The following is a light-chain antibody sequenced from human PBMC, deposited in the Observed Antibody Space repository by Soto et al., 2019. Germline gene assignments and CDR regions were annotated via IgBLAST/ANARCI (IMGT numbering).Light chain of an antibody. V-gene: IGKV1-39*01. CDR2: ATS. J-gene: IGKJ4*01. CDR1: QNIDNY. Sequence: DIQMTQSPSSLSSSLVEIVTIPSGASQNIDNYLNWYQLKPGKAPKLLIYATSTLQSGVPSRFSGSGSGTEFTLTISSLQAEDFATYFCQESYTSPAVSFGGGTKVDIK. CDR3: QESYTSPAVS.